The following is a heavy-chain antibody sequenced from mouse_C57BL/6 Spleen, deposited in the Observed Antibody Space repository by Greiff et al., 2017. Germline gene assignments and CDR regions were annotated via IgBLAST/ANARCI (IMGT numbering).Heavy chain of an antibody. J-gene: IGHJ2*01. CDR3: ARTYSNYVLYYFDY. Sequence: QVQLQQPGAELVKPGASVKLSCKASGYTFTSYWMHWVKQRPGQGLEWIGMIHPNSGSTNYNEKFKSKATLTVDKSSSTAYMQLSSLTSEDSAVYYCARTYSNYVLYYFDYWGQGTTLTVSS. CDR2: IHPNSGST. CDR1: GYTFTSYW. D-gene: IGHD2-5*01. V-gene: IGHV1-64*01.